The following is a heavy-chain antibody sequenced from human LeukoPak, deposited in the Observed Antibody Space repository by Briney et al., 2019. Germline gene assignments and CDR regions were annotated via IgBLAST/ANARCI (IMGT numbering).Heavy chain of an antibody. V-gene: IGHV3-7*03. CDR1: GFTFSSYW. CDR3: ARPFITMVRGVINY. D-gene: IGHD3-10*01. CDR2: IKQDGSEK. Sequence: GGSLRLSCAASGFTFSSYWMSWVRQAPGKGLEWVANIKQDGSEKYYVDSVKGRFTISRDNAKNSLYLQMNSPRAEDTAVYYCARPFITMVRGVINYWGQGTLVTVSS. J-gene: IGHJ4*02.